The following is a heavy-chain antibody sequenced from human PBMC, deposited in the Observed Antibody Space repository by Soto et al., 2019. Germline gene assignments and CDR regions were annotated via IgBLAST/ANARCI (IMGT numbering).Heavy chain of an antibody. J-gene: IGHJ3*02. V-gene: IGHV3-30*18. D-gene: IGHD3-22*01. Sequence: GGSLRLSCAAPGFTFSSYGMHWVRQAPGKGLEWVAVISYDGSNKYYADSVKGRFTISRDNSKNTLYLQMNSLRAEDTAVYYCAKCYYDSSGYYRIDAFAIWGQGTMVTVSS. CDR1: GFTFSSYG. CDR3: AKCYYDSSGYYRIDAFAI. CDR2: ISYDGSNK.